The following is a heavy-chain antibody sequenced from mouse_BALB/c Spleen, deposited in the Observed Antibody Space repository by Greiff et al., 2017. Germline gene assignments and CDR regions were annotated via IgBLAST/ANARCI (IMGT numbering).Heavy chain of an antibody. J-gene: IGHJ4*01. V-gene: IGHV5-17*02. D-gene: IGHD4-1*01. CDR1: GFTFSSFG. CDR3: ARRLGRGAMDY. CDR2: ISSGSSTI. Sequence: EVKLQESGGGLVQPGGSRKLSCAASGFTFSSFGMHWVRQAPEKGLEWVAYISSGSSTIYYADTVKGRFTISRDNPKNTLFLQMTSLRSEDTAMYYCARRLGRGAMDYWGQGTSVTVSS.